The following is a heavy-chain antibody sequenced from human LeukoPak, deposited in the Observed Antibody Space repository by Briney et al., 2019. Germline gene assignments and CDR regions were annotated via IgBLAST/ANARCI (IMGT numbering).Heavy chain of an antibody. Sequence: SVKVSCKASGGTFSSYAISWVRQAPGQGLEWMGGIIPIFGTANYAQKFQGRVTITTDESTRTAYMELSSLRSEETAVYYCARSHPIAAQIGYFDYWGQGTLVTVSS. J-gene: IGHJ4*02. V-gene: IGHV1-69*05. CDR1: GGTFSSYA. D-gene: IGHD6-6*01. CDR2: IIPIFGTA. CDR3: ARSHPIAAQIGYFDY.